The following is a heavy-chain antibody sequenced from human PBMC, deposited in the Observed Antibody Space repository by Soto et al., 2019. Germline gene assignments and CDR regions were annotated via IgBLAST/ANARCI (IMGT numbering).Heavy chain of an antibody. J-gene: IGHJ6*02. D-gene: IGHD6-13*01. V-gene: IGHV1-2*04. CDR3: ARGKGKGYSGYSSSWPHYYYGMDV. CDR2: INPNSGGT. Sequence: ASVKVSCKASGYTFTGYYMHWVRQAPGQGLEWMGWINPNSGGTNYAQKFQGWVTMTRDTSISTAYMELSRLRSDDTAVYYCARGKGKGYSGYSSSWPHYYYGMDVWGQGTTVTVSS. CDR1: GYTFTGYY.